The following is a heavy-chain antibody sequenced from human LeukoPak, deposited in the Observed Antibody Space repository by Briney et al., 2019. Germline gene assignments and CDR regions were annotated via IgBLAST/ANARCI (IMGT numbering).Heavy chain of an antibody. CDR3: TRSVAATAIDP. CDR1: GGSISTYY. CDR2: IYYSGNT. D-gene: IGHD6-13*01. Sequence: SETLSLPCTVSGGSISTYYWSWIPQPPGKGLEWNGYIYYSGNTNYNPSLRSRVIISLNTSKNQFSLKLSSVTAADTAVYYCTRSVAATAIDPWGQGTLVTVSS. V-gene: IGHV4-59*01. J-gene: IGHJ5*02.